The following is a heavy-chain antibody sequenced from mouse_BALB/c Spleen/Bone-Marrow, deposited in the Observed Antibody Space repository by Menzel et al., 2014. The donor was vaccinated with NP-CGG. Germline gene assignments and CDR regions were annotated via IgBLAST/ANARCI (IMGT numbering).Heavy chain of an antibody. Sequence: DVMLVESGGGLVKPGGSLKLSCAASGFTFSSYAMSWVRQTPEKRLEWVATISSGGSYTYYPDSVKGRFTISRDNAKNTLYLQMGSLRSEDTAMYYCARHGITRLLDYWGQGTTLTVSS. V-gene: IGHV5-9-1*01. CDR3: ARHGITRLLDY. J-gene: IGHJ2*01. D-gene: IGHD2-4*01. CDR2: ISSGGSYT. CDR1: GFTFSSYA.